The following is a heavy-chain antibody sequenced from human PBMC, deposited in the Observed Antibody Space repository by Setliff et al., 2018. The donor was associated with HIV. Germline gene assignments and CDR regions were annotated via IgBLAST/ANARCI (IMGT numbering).Heavy chain of an antibody. CDR3: ALPYCGGRNCWSSASLPPAGWFDP. D-gene: IGHD2-15*01. CDR1: GGTFSSYV. V-gene: IGHV1-69*05. CDR2: IIPMYGVA. Sequence: ASVKVSCKASGGTFSSYVISWVRQAPGQGPEWMGGIIPMYGVANYAQKFQGRVTITTDESTSTAYMELSSLRSEDTAVYYCALPYCGGRNCWSSASLPPAGWFDPWGQGTLVTVSS. J-gene: IGHJ5*02.